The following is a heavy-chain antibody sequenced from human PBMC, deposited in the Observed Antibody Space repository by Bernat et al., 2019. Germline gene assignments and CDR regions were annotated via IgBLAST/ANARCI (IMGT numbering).Heavy chain of an antibody. J-gene: IGHJ4*02. CDR2: IKRKTDGGTT. V-gene: IGHV3-15*01. D-gene: IGHD3-22*01. CDR1: GFTFSNAW. CDR3: TTDSYYYDSSGYYGFD. Sequence: EVQLVESGGGLVKPGGSLRLSCAASGFTFSNAWMSWVRQAPGKGLEWVGRIKRKTDGGTTDYAAPVKGRFTISRDDSKNTLYLQMNSLKTEDTAVYYCTTDSYYYDSSGYYGFDWGQGTLVTVSS.